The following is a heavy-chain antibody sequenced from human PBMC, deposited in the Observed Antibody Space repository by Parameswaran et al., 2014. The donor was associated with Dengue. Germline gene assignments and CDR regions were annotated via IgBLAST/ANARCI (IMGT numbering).Heavy chain of an antibody. D-gene: IGHD6-13*01. V-gene: IGHV4-59*13. CDR3: ARDRVETGVWGYYYGMDV. Sequence: PGKGLEWIGYIYYSGSTNYNPSLKSRVTISVDTSKNQFSLKLSSVTAADTAVYYCARDRVETGVWGYYYGMDVWGQGTTVTVSS. J-gene: IGHJ6*02. CDR2: IYYSGST.